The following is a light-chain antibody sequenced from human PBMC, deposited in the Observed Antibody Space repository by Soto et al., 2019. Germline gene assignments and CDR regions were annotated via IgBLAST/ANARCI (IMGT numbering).Light chain of an antibody. Sequence: ENVLTQSPATLSLSPGGRATLSCRASQSIGSYLAWYQQKPGQAPRLLIYDASNRAAGIPARFSGSGSETDFTLTIDSLEPEDFAVYYCQQRNFWPLTFGPGT. V-gene: IGKV3-11*01. CDR2: DAS. J-gene: IGKJ3*01. CDR1: QSIGSY. CDR3: QQRNFWPLT.